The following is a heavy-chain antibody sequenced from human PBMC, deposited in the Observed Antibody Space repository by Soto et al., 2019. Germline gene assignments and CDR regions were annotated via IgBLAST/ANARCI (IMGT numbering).Heavy chain of an antibody. D-gene: IGHD4-4*01. V-gene: IGHV4-59*11. Sequence: SETLSLTCSVSGGSISPHYWSWIRLPPGKGLECIGYIYYSGNTTYNPSLKSRVTISVDTSKNQFSLNLRSVTAADTAVYYCARGGDSTYYYGMDVWGQGTAVTVSS. CDR2: IYYSGNT. J-gene: IGHJ6*02. CDR3: ARGGDSTYYYGMDV. CDR1: GGSISPHY.